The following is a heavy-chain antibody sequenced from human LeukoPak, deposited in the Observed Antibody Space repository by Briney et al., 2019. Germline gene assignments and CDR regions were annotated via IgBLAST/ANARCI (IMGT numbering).Heavy chain of an antibody. CDR1: GFTVSSND. CDR2: IYSAGST. Sequence: PGGSLRLSCAASGFTVSSNDMNWVRQAPGRGLEWISLIYSAGSTYYADSVKGRFTISRDNSKNTLDLQMNSLRAEDTAVYYCAGMGSSGYHYWFDPWGQGTLVIVSS. V-gene: IGHV3-53*01. J-gene: IGHJ5*02. D-gene: IGHD3-22*01. CDR3: AGMGSSGYHYWFDP.